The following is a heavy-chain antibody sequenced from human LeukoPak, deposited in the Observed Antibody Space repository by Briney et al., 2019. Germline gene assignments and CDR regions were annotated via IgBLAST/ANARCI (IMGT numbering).Heavy chain of an antibody. J-gene: IGHJ4*02. CDR3: ARGGGTTTADFDY. CDR2: IIPIFGTA. D-gene: IGHD1-14*01. CDR1: GGTFSSYA. Sequence: EASVKVSCKASGGTFSSYAISWVRQAPGQGLEWMGGIIPIFGTANYAQKFQGRVTITADESTSTAYMELSSLRSEDTAVYYCARGGGTTTADFDYWGQGTLVTVSS. V-gene: IGHV1-69*13.